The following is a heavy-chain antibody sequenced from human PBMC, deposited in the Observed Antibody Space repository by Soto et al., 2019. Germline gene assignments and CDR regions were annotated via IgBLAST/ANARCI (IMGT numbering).Heavy chain of an antibody. Sequence: PSETLSLTCTVSGGSVSSDTHYWSWIRQRNGKRLEWIGFIYSSGSTNYNPSLKSRVTMSVDTSKNQFSLKLRSVIVADTAVYHCARFVRSCSGTTCYTRADVWGQGTTVTVSS. CDR3: ARFVRSCSGTTCYTRADV. J-gene: IGHJ6*02. D-gene: IGHD2-2*02. CDR1: GGSVSSDTHY. CDR2: IYSSGST. V-gene: IGHV4-61*10.